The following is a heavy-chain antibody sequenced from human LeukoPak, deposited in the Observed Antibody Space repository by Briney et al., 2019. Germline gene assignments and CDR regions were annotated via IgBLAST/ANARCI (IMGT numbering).Heavy chain of an antibody. CDR1: GYTFTSYG. Sequence: ASVKVSCKASGYTFTSYGITWVRQAPGQGLEWMGWMSAYNGNTSYAQKFQGRVIMTRDTSTTTAHMELRSLRSDDTAIYYCVRKKYCPGGICYHSHFDYWGQGTLVAVSS. D-gene: IGHD2-8*02. CDR2: MSAYNGNT. V-gene: IGHV1-18*01. J-gene: IGHJ4*02. CDR3: VRKKYCPGGICYHSHFDY.